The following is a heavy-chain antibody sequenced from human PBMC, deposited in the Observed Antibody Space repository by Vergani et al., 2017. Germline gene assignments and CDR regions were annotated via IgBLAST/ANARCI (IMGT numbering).Heavy chain of an antibody. CDR1: GFTFSSYA. J-gene: IGHJ6*02. CDR2: ISGSGGST. Sequence: VQLLESGGGLVQPGGSLRLSCAASGFTFSSYAMSWVRQAPGKGLEWVSSISGSGGSTYYADSVKGRFTISRDNSKNTLYLQMNSLRAEDTAVYYCAKFYCSSTSCQYYYYGMDVWGQGTTVTVSS. V-gene: IGHV3-23*01. D-gene: IGHD2-2*01. CDR3: AKFYCSSTSCQYYYYGMDV.